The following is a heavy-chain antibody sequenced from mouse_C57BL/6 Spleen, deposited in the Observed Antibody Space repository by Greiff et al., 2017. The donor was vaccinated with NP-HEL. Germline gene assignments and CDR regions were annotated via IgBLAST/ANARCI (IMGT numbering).Heavy chain of an antibody. J-gene: IGHJ2*01. CDR2: INPNYGTT. V-gene: IGHV1-39*01. CDR1: GYSFTDYN. CDR3: AREGLRDYYGYFDY. D-gene: IGHD1-1*01. Sequence: VQLQHSGPELVKPGASVKISCKASGYSFTDYNMNWVKQSNGKSLEWIGVINPNYGTTSYNQKFKGKATLTVDQSSSTAYMQLNSLTSEDSAVYYCAREGLRDYYGYFDYWGQGTTLTVSS.